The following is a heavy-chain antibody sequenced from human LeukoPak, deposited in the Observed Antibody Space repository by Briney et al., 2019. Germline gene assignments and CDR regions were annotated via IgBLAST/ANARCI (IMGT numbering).Heavy chain of an antibody. Sequence: PGGSLRLSCAASGFTFSSYGMHWVRQAPGKGLEWVAFIRYDGSNKYYADSVKGRFTISRDNSKNTLYLQMNSLRAEDTAVYYCAKDARFLMVDPETPFDYWGQGTLVTVSS. D-gene: IGHD2-8*01. CDR2: IRYDGSNK. V-gene: IGHV3-30*02. CDR3: AKDARFLMVDPETPFDY. J-gene: IGHJ4*02. CDR1: GFTFSSYG.